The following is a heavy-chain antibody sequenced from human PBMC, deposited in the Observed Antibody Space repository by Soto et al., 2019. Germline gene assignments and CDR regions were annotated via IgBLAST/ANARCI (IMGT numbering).Heavy chain of an antibody. V-gene: IGHV3-33*01. CDR3: ARDPGYSNYDFVY. CDR1: GFTFSSHA. Sequence: QVQLVESGGGVVQPGRSLRLSCVASGFTFSSHAMHWVRQAPGKGLEWVAVIWYDGSKKYYADSVKGRFTVARDDSKNTLYLQMNSLRVEDTAVYYCARDPGYSNYDFVYWGQGTLVTVSP. CDR2: IWYDGSKK. D-gene: IGHD5-12*01. J-gene: IGHJ4*02.